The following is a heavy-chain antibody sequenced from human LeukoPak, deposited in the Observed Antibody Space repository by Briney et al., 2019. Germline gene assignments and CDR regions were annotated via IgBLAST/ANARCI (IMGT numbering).Heavy chain of an antibody. CDR1: GYSFTDYW. D-gene: IGHD3-10*01. J-gene: IGHJ4*02. CDR2: IGPSDSNT. V-gene: IGHV5-10-1*01. Sequence: PGESLKISCKGSGYSFTDYWIYWVRQMPGKGLEWMGRIGPSDSNTSYNPSFQGHVTISVDKSITTAFLQWSGLKASDTAMYYCARPGSLYYGSGNLDYWGQGTLVTV. CDR3: ARPGSLYYGSGNLDY.